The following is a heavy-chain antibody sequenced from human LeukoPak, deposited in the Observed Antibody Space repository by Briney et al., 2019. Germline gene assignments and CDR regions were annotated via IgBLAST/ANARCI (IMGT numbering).Heavy chain of an antibody. J-gene: IGHJ5*02. V-gene: IGHV4-59*12. D-gene: IGHD2-2*01. Sequence: SETLSLTCTVSGGSISGYYWSWIRQPPGKGLEWIGYIYYSGSTNYNPSLKSRVTISVDTSKNQFSLKLSSVTAADTAVYYCARENIVVVPAAYNWFDPWGQGTLVTVSS. CDR3: ARENIVVVPAAYNWFDP. CDR2: IYYSGST. CDR1: GGSISGYY.